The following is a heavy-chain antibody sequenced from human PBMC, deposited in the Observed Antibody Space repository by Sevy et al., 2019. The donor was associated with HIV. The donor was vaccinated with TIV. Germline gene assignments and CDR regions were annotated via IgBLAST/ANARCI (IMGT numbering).Heavy chain of an antibody. CDR1: GFTFDDYA. Sequence: GGSLRLSCAASGFTFDDYAMHWVRQAPGKGLEWVSGISWNSGSIGYADSVKGRFTISRDNAKNSLYLQMNSLRAEDTALYYCAKAPWEKQKIGYYFDYWGQGTLVTVSS. V-gene: IGHV3-9*01. CDR2: ISWNSGSI. J-gene: IGHJ4*02. CDR3: AKAPWEKQKIGYYFDY. D-gene: IGHD1-26*01.